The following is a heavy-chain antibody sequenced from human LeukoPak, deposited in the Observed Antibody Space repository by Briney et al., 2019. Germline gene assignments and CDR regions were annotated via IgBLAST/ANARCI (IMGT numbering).Heavy chain of an antibody. Sequence: PGGSLRLSCAASGFTFDDYGMSWVRQPPGKGLEWVSGIDWNGGSTGYADSVKGRFTISRDNAKNSLYLQMNSLRAEDTAVYYCARILDSAWGELGYWGQGTLVTVSS. J-gene: IGHJ4*02. D-gene: IGHD6-19*01. CDR3: ARILDSAWGELGY. V-gene: IGHV3-20*04. CDR2: IDWNGGST. CDR1: GFTFDDYG.